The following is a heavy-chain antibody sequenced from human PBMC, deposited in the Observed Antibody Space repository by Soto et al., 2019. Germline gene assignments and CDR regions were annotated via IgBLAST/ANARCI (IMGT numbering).Heavy chain of an antibody. V-gene: IGHV3-30-3*01. CDR1: GFTFSSYA. CDR3: ASTRKAHDILTGYYLYYYYGMDV. D-gene: IGHD3-9*01. J-gene: IGHJ6*02. Sequence: GGSLRLSCAASGFTFSSYAMHWVRQAPGKGLEWVAVISYDGSNKYYADSVKGRFTISRDNSKNTLYLQMNSLRAEDTAVYYCASTRKAHDILTGYYLYYYYGMDVWGQGTTVTVSS. CDR2: ISYDGSNK.